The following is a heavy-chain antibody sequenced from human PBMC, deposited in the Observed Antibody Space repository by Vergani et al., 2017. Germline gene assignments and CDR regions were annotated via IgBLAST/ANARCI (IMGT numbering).Heavy chain of an antibody. CDR2: ISYDGSNK. CDR3: AREYSSTSGRAFDF. D-gene: IGHD2-2*01. V-gene: IGHV3-30-3*01. J-gene: IGHJ3*01. CDR1: GFTFSSYA. Sequence: QVQLVESGGNVVQSGTSLTLSCAASGFTFSSYAMHWVRQAPGKGLEWVAVISYDGSNKYYADSVKGRFTISRDNSKNTLYLQMNSLRAEDTAVYYCAREYSSTSGRAFDFWGQGTKVTVSS.